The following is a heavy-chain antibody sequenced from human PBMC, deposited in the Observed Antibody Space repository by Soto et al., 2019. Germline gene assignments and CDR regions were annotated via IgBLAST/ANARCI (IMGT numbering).Heavy chain of an antibody. Sequence: ETLSLTCTVSGGSISSYYWSWIRQPPGKGLEWIGYIYYSGSTNYNPSLKSRVTISVDTSKNQFSLKLSSVTAADTAVYYCARLRWDYYGMDVWGQGTTVTVSS. V-gene: IGHV4-59*01. J-gene: IGHJ6*02. CDR1: GGSISSYY. CDR2: IYYSGST. CDR3: ARLRWDYYGMDV. D-gene: IGHD4-17*01.